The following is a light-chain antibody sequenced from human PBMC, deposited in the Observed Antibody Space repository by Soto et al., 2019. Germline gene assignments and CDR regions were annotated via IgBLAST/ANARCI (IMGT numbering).Light chain of an antibody. CDR2: AAS. CDR1: QSIGYW. Sequence: IQMTQSTSRLSASVGDRVTITCRASQSIGYWLAWYQQKPGKAPNLLIYAASTLETGVPSRFSGSGYGTEFTLTIASLQPDDSASYYCQQYNSFSKTFGRGTKVDI. CDR3: QQYNSFSKT. J-gene: IGKJ1*01. V-gene: IGKV1-5*01.